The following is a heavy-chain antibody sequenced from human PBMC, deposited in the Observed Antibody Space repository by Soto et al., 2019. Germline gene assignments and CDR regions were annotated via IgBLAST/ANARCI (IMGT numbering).Heavy chain of an antibody. Sequence: DLEESGGGSVQPGGSLRLSCAGSGFAFSSYWIHWVRQVPGKGLVWVSRINSDGSTTSYADSVRGRFTISRDNAKDTLYLQMNSLRAEDTALYYCARVGQGRYYFDYWGQGTLVTVSS. CDR1: GFAFSSYW. V-gene: IGHV3-74*01. J-gene: IGHJ4*02. CDR3: ARVGQGRYYFDY. CDR2: INSDGSTT.